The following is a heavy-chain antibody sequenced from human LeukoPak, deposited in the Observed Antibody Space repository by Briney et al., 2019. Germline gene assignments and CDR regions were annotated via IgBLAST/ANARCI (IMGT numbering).Heavy chain of an antibody. V-gene: IGHV3-21*01. CDR2: ITSSSIYK. Sequence: GGSLRLSCAASGFTFSRYSMNWVRQAPGKGLEWVSSITSSSIYKYYADSVKGRFTISRDNAKKSLYLQMNSLRAEDTAVYYCASSRYDSSGYYGIIGYWGQGTLVTVSS. D-gene: IGHD3-22*01. CDR3: ASSRYDSSGYYGIIGY. J-gene: IGHJ4*02. CDR1: GFTFSRYS.